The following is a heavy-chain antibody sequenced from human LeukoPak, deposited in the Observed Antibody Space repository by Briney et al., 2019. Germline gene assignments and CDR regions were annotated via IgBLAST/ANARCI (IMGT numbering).Heavy chain of an antibody. CDR2: ISSSYNTI. J-gene: IGHJ5*02. D-gene: IGHD1-1*01. V-gene: IGHV3-11*04. CDR1: GFTFSDFY. Sequence: GGSLRLSCAASGFTFSDFYMSWIRQAPGKGLQWVSYISSSYNTIYYADSVKGRFTISRDNAKNSLFLQMNSLRAEDTAVYYCARVWRFPNCFDPWGQGTLVTGSS. CDR3: ARVWRFPNCFDP.